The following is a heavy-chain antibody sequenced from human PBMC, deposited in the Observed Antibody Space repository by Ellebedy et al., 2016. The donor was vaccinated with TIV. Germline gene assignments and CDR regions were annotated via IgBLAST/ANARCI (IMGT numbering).Heavy chain of an antibody. J-gene: IGHJ6*03. CDR3: AREAPQQLVHLGSYYYYYMDV. D-gene: IGHD6-13*01. CDR1: GYTFTSYA. CDR2: INTNTGNP. V-gene: IGHV7-4-1*02. Sequence: ASVKVSCKASGYTFTSYAMNWVRQAPGQGLEWMGWINTNTGNPTYAQGFTGRFVFSLDTSVSTAYLQISSLKAEDTAVYYCAREAPQQLVHLGSYYYYYMDVWGKGTTVTVSS.